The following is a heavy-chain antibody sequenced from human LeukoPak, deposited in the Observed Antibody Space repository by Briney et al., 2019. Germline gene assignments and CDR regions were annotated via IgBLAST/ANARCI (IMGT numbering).Heavy chain of an antibody. CDR1: GFTFSNYN. CDR3: ASLTECSSTSCPD. CDR2: ISGSSSYI. V-gene: IGHV3-21*01. D-gene: IGHD2-2*01. Sequence: NPGGSLRLSCAASGFTFSNYNMNWVRQAPGKGLEWVSSISGSSSYIYYADSVKGRFTISRDNAKNSLYLQMNSLRAEDTAVYYCASLTECSSTSCPDWGQGTLVTVSS. J-gene: IGHJ4*02.